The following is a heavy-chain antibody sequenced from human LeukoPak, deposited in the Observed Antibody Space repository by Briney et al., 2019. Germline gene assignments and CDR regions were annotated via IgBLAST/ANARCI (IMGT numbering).Heavy chain of an antibody. Sequence: GGSLRLSCAASGFTFSDYYMSWIRQAPGKGLEWVSAISGSGGSTYYADSVKGRFTISRDNSKNTLYLQMNSLRAEDTAVYYCAKEGGPMDGDYWGQGTLVTVSS. J-gene: IGHJ4*02. CDR3: AKEGGPMDGDY. CDR2: ISGSGGST. CDR1: GFTFSDYY. D-gene: IGHD3-16*01. V-gene: IGHV3-23*01.